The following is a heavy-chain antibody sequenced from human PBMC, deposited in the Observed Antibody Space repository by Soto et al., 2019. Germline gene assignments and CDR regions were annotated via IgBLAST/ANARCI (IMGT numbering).Heavy chain of an antibody. V-gene: IGHV3-11*03. CDR1: GFTFSDYY. CDR2: ISSSGSDT. Sequence: PGGCLRLSCAASGFTFSDYYMSWIRQGPGKGLEWVSYISSSGSDTNYADSVKGRFTVSRDNAKNSLYLQMNSLRAEDTAVYYCARSLRGYSGYSGYWGQGTLVTVSS. CDR3: ARSLRGYSGYSGY. J-gene: IGHJ4*02. D-gene: IGHD5-12*01.